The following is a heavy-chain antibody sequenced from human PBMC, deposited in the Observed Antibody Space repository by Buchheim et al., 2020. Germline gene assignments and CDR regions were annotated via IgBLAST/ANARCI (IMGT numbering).Heavy chain of an antibody. V-gene: IGHV4-61*01. D-gene: IGHD3-9*01. CDR3: ARDRAGDYDIMTGTYFYGMDV. CDR1: GGSVDSRTYH. J-gene: IGHJ6*02. Sequence: HVRLQESGPGLVKPSETLSLTCPVSGGSVDSRTYHWSWIRQAPGKGLEWIGHISYTRNTNYSPSLKSRATISIDTSKNQFSLKLTSATAADTAVYYCARDRAGDYDIMTGTYFYGMDVWGQGTT. CDR2: ISYTRNT.